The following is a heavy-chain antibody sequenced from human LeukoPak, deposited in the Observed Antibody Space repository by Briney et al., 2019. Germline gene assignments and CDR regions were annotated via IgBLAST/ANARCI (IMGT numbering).Heavy chain of an antibody. J-gene: IGHJ3*02. D-gene: IGHD6-13*01. V-gene: IGHV3-21*03. CDR2: IIIVGTYI. CDR3: TKSRSSWSDDTFDI. CDR1: GFTFRGSG. Sequence: GGSLRLSCAASGFTFRGSGTFWGRQAPGKGWEWMSSIIIVGTYIYYADSLKGRFTTSRNNAKNSLYLQMNSLRADDTAVYYCTKSRSSWSDDTFDIWGQGTMVTVSS.